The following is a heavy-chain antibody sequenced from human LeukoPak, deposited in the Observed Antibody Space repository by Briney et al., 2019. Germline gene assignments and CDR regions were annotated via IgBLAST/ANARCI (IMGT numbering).Heavy chain of an antibody. J-gene: IGHJ6*03. CDR2: VYYSGST. CDR3: ARAPTMVRVHYYYMDV. V-gene: IGHV4-59*11. D-gene: IGHD3-10*01. Sequence: PSETLSLTCTISGAFISDHYWTWIRQPPGKGLEWIGYVYYSGSTNYNPSLKSRATISVDTSKTHFSLKLTSVTAADTAVYYCARAPTMVRVHYYYMDVWGIGTMVTVSS. CDR1: GAFISDHY.